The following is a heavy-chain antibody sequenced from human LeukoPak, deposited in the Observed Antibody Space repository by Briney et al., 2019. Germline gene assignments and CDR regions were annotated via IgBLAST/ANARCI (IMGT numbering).Heavy chain of an antibody. J-gene: IGHJ6*03. V-gene: IGHV4-39*01. Sequence: SETLSLTCSVSGGSISSSSYYWGVIRQPPGKGLEWIGSVYYSGSTYYNPSLKRRLTISVYTSKNQFSLKLSSVTASDTAVYYCATTDYYYFVDVWGKGTAVTVSS. CDR3: ATTDYYYFVDV. CDR1: GGSISSSSYY. CDR2: VYYSGST.